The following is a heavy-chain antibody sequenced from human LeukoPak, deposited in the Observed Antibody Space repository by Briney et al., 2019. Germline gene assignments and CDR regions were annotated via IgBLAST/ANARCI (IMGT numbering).Heavy chain of an antibody. CDR1: GGSLSSGSYV. D-gene: IGHD1-26*01. Sequence: TSETLSLTCTVSGGSLSSGSYVWTWLRQPAGKGLEWIGRIYPSGYSNYNPSLKDRFTISIDTSKNQFSRKLSAVTPAAPARYYCAREGWPSGKYSPYFYYMDVWGKGTTVTISS. V-gene: IGHV4-61*02. J-gene: IGHJ6*03. CDR3: AREGWPSGKYSPYFYYMDV. CDR2: IYPSGYS.